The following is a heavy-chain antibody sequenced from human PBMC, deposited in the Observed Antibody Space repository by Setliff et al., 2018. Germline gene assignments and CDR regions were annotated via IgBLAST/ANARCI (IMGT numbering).Heavy chain of an antibody. CDR1: GFTFSSYS. CDR3: VRDLHWGFDY. Sequence: GGSLRLSCAASGFTFSSYSMNWVRQAPGKGLEWVSGINWNGGSTGYADSVKGRFTISRDNAKNSLYLQMNSLRAEDTALYYCVRDLHWGFDYWGLGTLVTVSS. D-gene: IGHD7-27*01. V-gene: IGHV3-20*04. J-gene: IGHJ4*02. CDR2: INWNGGST.